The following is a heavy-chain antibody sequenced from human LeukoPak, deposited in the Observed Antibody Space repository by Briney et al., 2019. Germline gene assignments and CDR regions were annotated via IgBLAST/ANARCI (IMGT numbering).Heavy chain of an antibody. J-gene: IGHJ5*02. CDR2: IYYSGST. D-gene: IGHD6-13*01. Sequence: PSETLSLTCTVSRASLSSYYWSWIRQPPGKGLEWIGYIYYSGSTNYNPSLKSRVTISVDTSKNQFSLKLSSVTAADTAVYYCARGRIAAAGGLFSWGQGTLVTVSS. CDR3: ARGRIAAAGGLFS. V-gene: IGHV4-59*01. CDR1: RASLSSYY.